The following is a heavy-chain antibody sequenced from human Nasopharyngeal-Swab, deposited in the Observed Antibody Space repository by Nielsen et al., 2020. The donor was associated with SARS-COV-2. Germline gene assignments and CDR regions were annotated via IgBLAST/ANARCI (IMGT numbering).Heavy chain of an antibody. CDR3: ARAVYYYYMDV. D-gene: IGHD4-11*01. CDR2: IYHSGST. J-gene: IGHJ6*03. V-gene: IGHV4-30-2*01. Sequence: WIPQPPGKGLEWIGYIYHSGSTYYNPSLKSRVTISVDRSKNQFSLKLSSVTAADTAVYYCARAVYYYYMDVWGKGTTVTVSS.